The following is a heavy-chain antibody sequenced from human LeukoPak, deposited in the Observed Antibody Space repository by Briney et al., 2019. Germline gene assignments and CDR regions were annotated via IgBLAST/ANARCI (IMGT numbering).Heavy chain of an antibody. V-gene: IGHV4-4*07. CDR1: GGSISLFH. CDR3: ATGSYSGGFDK. D-gene: IGHD2-8*02. CDR2: ICNTEST. Sequence: SQTLSLTRAVSGGSISLFHCSCIRQSARKRLEWIGLICNTESTDYIHALKSRVTLSIDTCKSQRALRLASGTAAATAVYYCATGSYSGGFDKWAQGTGVSVFS. J-gene: IGHJ4*02.